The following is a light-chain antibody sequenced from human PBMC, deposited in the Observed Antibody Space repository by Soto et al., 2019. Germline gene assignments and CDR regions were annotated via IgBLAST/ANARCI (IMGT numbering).Light chain of an antibody. Sequence: QSVLTQPASVSGSPGQSITISCTGTRSDVGSDDLVSWFQQHPGKAPKRIIYDVYKRPSGVSNRFSGSKSGNTASLTISGFHAEDEADYYGCSSAGSGTYVFGSGTKLTVL. J-gene: IGLJ1*01. CDR3: CSSAGSGTYV. V-gene: IGLV2-23*02. CDR1: RSDVGSDDL. CDR2: DVY.